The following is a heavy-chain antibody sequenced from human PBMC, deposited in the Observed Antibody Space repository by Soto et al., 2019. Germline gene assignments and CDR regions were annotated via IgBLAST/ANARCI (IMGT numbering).Heavy chain of an antibody. V-gene: IGHV4-4*02. J-gene: IGHJ5*02. CDR1: GGSISSDNW. CDR2: VFHTGST. D-gene: IGHD6-13*01. Sequence: QVQLQESGPGLVKPSGTLSLTCAVSGGSISSDNWWPWVRQPPGKGLEWLGEVFHTGSTTHNPSLKNGVTISLDLAKNQFSLKLTSVTAAETAVYDCVSDAVGQQLADLEYDLWVLGTLVAVS. CDR3: VSDAVGQQLADLEYDL.